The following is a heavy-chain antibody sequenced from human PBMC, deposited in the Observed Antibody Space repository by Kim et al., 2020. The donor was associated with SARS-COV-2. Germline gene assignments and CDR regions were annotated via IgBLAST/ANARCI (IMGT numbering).Heavy chain of an antibody. CDR3: ARVAPLHDYRESDY. V-gene: IGHV1-8*01. CDR1: GYTFTSYD. Sequence: ASVKVSCKASGYTFTSYDINWVRQATGQGLEWMGWMNPNSGNTGYAQKFQGRVTMTRNTSISTAYMELSSLRSEDTAVYYCARVAPLHDYRESDYWGQGTLVTVSS. D-gene: IGHD4-4*01. J-gene: IGHJ4*02. CDR2: MNPNSGNT.